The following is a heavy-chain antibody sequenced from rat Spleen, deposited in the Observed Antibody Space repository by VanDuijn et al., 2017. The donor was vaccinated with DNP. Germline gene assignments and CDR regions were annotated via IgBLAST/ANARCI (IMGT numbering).Heavy chain of an antibody. J-gene: IGHJ2*01. D-gene: IGHD1-1*01. CDR3: VRDGSAVDFDY. CDR2: IWTGGNP. CDR1: GFSLTSYH. V-gene: IGHV2-43*01. Sequence: QVQLKESGPGLVQPSQTLSLACTVSGFSLTSYHVHWVRQPSGKGLEWMGVIWTGGNPEYNLALKSRLSISRDTSKSQVFLKMNSLQREDTATYYCVRDGSAVDFDYWGQGVMVTVS.